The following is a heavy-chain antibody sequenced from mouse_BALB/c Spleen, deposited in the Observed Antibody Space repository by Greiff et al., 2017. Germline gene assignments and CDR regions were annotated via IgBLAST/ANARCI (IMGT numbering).Heavy chain of an antibody. D-gene: IGHD2-3*01. V-gene: IGHV3-2*02. CDR3: ARGDDGYYENFDV. CDR1: GYSITSDYA. J-gene: IGHJ1*01. CDR2: ISYSGST. Sequence: EVQLQQSGPGLVKPSQSLSLTCTVTGYSITSDYAWNWIRQFPGNKLEWMGYISYSGSTSYNPSLKSRISITRDTSKNQFFLQLNSVTTEDTATYYCARGDDGYYENFDVWGAGTTVTVSS.